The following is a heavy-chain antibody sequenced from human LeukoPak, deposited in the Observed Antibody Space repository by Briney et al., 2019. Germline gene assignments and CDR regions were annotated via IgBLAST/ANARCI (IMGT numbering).Heavy chain of an antibody. V-gene: IGHV3-30*02. Sequence: GGSLRLSCAASGFTFSSYGMHWVRQAPGKGLEWVAFIRYDGSNKYYADSVKGRFTISRDNSKNTLYLQMNSLRAEDTAVYYCAKDTSYYDGSGYALYWGQGTLVTVSS. CDR1: GFTFSSYG. CDR3: AKDTSYYDGSGYALY. CDR2: IRYDGSNK. D-gene: IGHD3-22*01. J-gene: IGHJ4*02.